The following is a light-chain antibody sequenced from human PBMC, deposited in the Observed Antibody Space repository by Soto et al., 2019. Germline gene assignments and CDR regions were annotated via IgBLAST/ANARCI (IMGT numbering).Light chain of an antibody. Sequence: DIHLTQSPSFLSASVGDRVTVTCRASQDISTYLAWFQQKPGKAPQLLVYPASTLQGGVPSRFSGRGSGTEFSLTISSLQPEDFATYYCQQLRTYPSTFGQRTKL. CDR2: PAS. CDR3: QQLRTYPST. CDR1: QDISTY. V-gene: IGKV1-9*01. J-gene: IGKJ2*01.